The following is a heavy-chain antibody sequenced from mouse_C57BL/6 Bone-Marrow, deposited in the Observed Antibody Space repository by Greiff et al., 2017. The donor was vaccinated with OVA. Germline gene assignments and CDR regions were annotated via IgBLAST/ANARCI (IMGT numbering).Heavy chain of an antibody. D-gene: IGHD1-1*01. J-gene: IGHJ4*01. V-gene: IGHV1-26*01. Sequence: VQLQQSGPELVKPGASVKISCKASGYTFTDYYMNWVKQSHGKSLEWIGDINPNNGGTSYNQKFKGKATLTVDKSSSTAYMELRSLTSEDSAVYYCARSSYYGSSFFYAMDYWGQGTSVTVSS. CDR2: INPNNGGT. CDR1: GYTFTDYY. CDR3: ARSSYYGSSFFYAMDY.